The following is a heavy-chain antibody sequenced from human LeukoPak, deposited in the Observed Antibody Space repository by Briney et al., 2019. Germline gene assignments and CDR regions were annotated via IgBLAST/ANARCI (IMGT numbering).Heavy chain of an antibody. D-gene: IGHD3-16*01. CDR1: GFTLSTYG. CDR2: INHNGNVN. Sequence: GGSLRLSCAASGFTLSTYGMHWARQAPGKGLEWVASINHNGNVNYYVDSVKGRFTISRDNAKNSLYLQMSNLRAEDTAVYFCARGGGLDVWGQGATVTVSS. CDR3: ARGGGLDV. V-gene: IGHV3-7*03. J-gene: IGHJ6*02.